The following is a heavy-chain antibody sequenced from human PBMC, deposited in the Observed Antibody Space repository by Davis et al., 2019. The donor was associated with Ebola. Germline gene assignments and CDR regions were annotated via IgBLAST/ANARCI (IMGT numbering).Heavy chain of an antibody. J-gene: IGHJ4*02. CDR2: ISYDGSNK. V-gene: IGHV3-30-3*01. Sequence: GESLKISCAASGFTFSSYAMHWVRQAPGKGLEWVAVISYDGSNKYYADSVKGRFTISRDNSKNTLYLQMNSLRAEDTAVYYCARERGYSYGSLDYWGQGTLVTVSS. CDR1: GFTFSSYA. D-gene: IGHD5-18*01. CDR3: ARERGYSYGSLDY.